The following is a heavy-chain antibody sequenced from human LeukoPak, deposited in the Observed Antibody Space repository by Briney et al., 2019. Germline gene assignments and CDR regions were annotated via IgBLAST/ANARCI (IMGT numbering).Heavy chain of an antibody. D-gene: IGHD6-13*01. Sequence: GGSLRLSCAASGFTFDDYAMHWVRQAPGKGLEWVSLISWDGGSTYYADSVKGRFTISRDNSKNSLYLQMNSLRAEDTALYYCAKDSSSSWYPERERYYFDYWGQGTLVTVSS. CDR2: ISWDGGST. CDR3: AKDSSSSWYPERERYYFDY. V-gene: IGHV3-43D*03. J-gene: IGHJ4*02. CDR1: GFTFDDYA.